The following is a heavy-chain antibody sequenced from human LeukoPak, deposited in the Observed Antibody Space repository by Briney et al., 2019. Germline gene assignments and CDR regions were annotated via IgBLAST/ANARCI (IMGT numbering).Heavy chain of an antibody. Sequence: GGSLRLSCTASTFTSSSYSMNWVRQAPGKGLEWVSHISGGSNKIYYADSVKGRFTISRDNAKNSLYLQMNTLRAEDTAVYYCASSRCTSDNCYGGIDNWGQGTLVTVSS. CDR2: ISGGSNKI. V-gene: IGHV3-48*04. D-gene: IGHD1-1*01. J-gene: IGHJ4*02. CDR1: TFTSSSYS. CDR3: ASSRCTSDNCYGGIDN.